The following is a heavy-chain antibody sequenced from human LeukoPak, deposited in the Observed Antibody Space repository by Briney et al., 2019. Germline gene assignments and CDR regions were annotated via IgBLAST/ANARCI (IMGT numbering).Heavy chain of an antibody. CDR2: IYYSGST. CDR1: GGSISSSSYY. D-gene: IGHD3-16*01. Sequence: SETLSLTCTVSGGSISSSSYYWGWIRQPPGKGLEWIGSIYYSGSTYYNPSLKSRVTISVDTSKNQFSLKLSSVTAADTAVYYCARGWSTTFGDYWGQGTLVTVSS. CDR3: ARGWSTTFGDY. J-gene: IGHJ4*02. V-gene: IGHV4-39*07.